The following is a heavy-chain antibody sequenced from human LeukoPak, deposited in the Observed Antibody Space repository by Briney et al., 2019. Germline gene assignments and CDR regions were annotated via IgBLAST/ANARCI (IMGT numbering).Heavy chain of an antibody. CDR3: ARDGSGYPLDY. CDR2: IYYSGST. V-gene: IGHV4-59*01. J-gene: IGHJ4*02. D-gene: IGHD3-22*01. CDR1: GGSISSYY. Sequence: SETLSLTCTVSGGSISSYYWSWIRQPPGKGLEWMGYIYYSGSTNYNPSLKSRVTISVDTSKNQFSLKLSSVTAADTAVYYCARDGSGYPLDYWGQGTLVTVSS.